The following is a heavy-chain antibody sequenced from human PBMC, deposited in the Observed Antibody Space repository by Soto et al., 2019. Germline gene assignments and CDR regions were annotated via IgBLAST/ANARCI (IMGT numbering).Heavy chain of an antibody. V-gene: IGHV1-46*01. CDR2: INPSGGST. CDR1: GYTFTSYY. CDR3: ARTGRRTTPAGGYYYYGMDV. D-gene: IGHD4-17*01. J-gene: IGHJ6*02. Sequence: ASVKVSCKASGYTFTSYYMHWVRQAPGQGLEWMGIINPSGGSTSYAQKFQGRVTMTRDTSTSTVYMELSSLRSEDTAVYYCARTGRRTTPAGGYYYYGMDVWSQGTTVTVSS.